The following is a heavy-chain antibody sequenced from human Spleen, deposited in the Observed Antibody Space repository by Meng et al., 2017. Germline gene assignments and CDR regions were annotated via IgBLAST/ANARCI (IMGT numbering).Heavy chain of an antibody. V-gene: IGHV4-34*01. CDR1: GGSFSDYY. D-gene: IGHD6-19*01. J-gene: IGHJ4*02. CDR2: INHSGST. Sequence: QVQLQQWGAGLLKPSETLSLTCVVSGGSFSDYYWSWIRQPPGKGLEWIGEINHSGSTNYNPSLESRVTISVDTSKNQFSLKLSSVTAADTAVYYCARKGLGLGFDYWGQGTLVTVSS. CDR3: ARKGLGLGFDY.